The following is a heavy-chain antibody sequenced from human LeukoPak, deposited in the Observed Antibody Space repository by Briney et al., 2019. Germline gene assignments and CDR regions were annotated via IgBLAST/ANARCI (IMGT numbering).Heavy chain of an antibody. D-gene: IGHD6-19*01. CDR1: GFTFNNYG. CDR2: ISGSGDNT. Sequence: GGSLRLSCASSGFTFNNYGMSWVRLAPGKGLEWVSGISGSGDNTYYADSVKGRFTISRDSSRDTLYLQMNSLRAEDTAVYYCAKAGRSGWYPGWPFDIWGQGTMVTVSS. V-gene: IGHV3-23*01. J-gene: IGHJ3*02. CDR3: AKAGRSGWYPGWPFDI.